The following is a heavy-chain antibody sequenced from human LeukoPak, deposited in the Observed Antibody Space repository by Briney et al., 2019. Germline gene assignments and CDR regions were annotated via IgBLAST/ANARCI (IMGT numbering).Heavy chain of an antibody. CDR1: GFDLWRYA. D-gene: IGHD4-23*01. J-gene: IGHJ4*02. V-gene: IGHV3-23*01. CDR2: ISDGGEGT. Sequence: PGGSLRLSCAASGFDLWRYAMRWVRQAPGKGLEWVADISDGGEGTHYADSVQGRFTISRDNSKNTVFLQMVSLRDHDTAFHYCVRVNYGGNSGYHFEYWGEGTLVTVFS. CDR3: VRVNYGGNSGYHFEY.